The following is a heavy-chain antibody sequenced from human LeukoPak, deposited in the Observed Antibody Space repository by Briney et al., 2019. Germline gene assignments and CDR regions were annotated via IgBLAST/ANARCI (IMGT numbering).Heavy chain of an antibody. CDR2: IIHKGST. J-gene: IGHJ5*02. D-gene: IGHD3-22*01. CDR1: GGSFSGYY. CDR3: ARGGVSSASGDWVDP. Sequence: SETMSPTRAVYGGSFSGYYWSWIRQPQGEGLGWDGEIIHKGSTNYNPSLKSRVTISVDTSKNQSSLKLSSVTAAHTAVYCCARGGVSSASGDWVDPWGQGTLVTVSS. V-gene: IGHV4-34*01.